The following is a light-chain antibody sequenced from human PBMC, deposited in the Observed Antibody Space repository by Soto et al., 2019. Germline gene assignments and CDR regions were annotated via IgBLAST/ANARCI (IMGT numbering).Light chain of an antibody. CDR2: TAS. CDR3: QQYNSPLVT. J-gene: IGKJ1*01. Sequence: DIQMTQSPSTLSASVGDRVTITCRASQSISSWLAWYQQKPGKAPKLLIYTASSLESGVPSRFSGSRSGTEFTLTISSLQPDDFATSYCQQYNSPLVTFGQGTKVEIK. V-gene: IGKV1-5*03. CDR1: QSISSW.